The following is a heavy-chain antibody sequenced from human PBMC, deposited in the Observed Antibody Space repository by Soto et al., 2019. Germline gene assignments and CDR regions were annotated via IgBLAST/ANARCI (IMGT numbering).Heavy chain of an antibody. CDR2: VYYSGSA. J-gene: IGHJ5*02. CDR1: CGSLHSFY. Sequence: SETLSLTRTLSCGSLHSFYWSWIPQPPGKGLEWIGYVYYSGSANYNPSLMSRVSISLDPSKKQFSLQLTSVTAADTAVYYCASGSQLYPSLFDPWGQGTLVTVSS. CDR3: ASGSQLYPSLFDP. D-gene: IGHD1-26*01. V-gene: IGHV4-59*01.